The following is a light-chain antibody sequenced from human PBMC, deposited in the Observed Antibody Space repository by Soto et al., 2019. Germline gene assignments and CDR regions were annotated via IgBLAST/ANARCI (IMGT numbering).Light chain of an antibody. J-gene: IGKJ4*01. Sequence: EIVLTQSPDTLSLSPGDMATLSCRASQSVDTFLSWYQQKPGQAPRLFIYDSSTRAAGIPDRFSGSGSGTDFTLTISSLEPEDFAVYYCQQRRNLLSFGGGTKVDIK. CDR2: DSS. V-gene: IGKV3-11*01. CDR1: QSVDTF. CDR3: QQRRNLLS.